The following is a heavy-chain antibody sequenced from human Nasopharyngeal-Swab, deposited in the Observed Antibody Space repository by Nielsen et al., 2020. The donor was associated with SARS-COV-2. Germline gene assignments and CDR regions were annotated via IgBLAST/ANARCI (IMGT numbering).Heavy chain of an antibody. Sequence: GESLKISCAASGFTFSNAWMSWVRQAPGKGLEWVGRIKSKTDGGTTDYAAPVKGRFTISRDDSKNTLYLQMNSLKTEDTAVYCCTRGGLYGMDVWGQGTTVTVSS. D-gene: IGHD3-16*01. CDR2: IKSKTDGGTT. CDR1: GFTFSNAW. CDR3: TRGGLYGMDV. J-gene: IGHJ6*02. V-gene: IGHV3-15*01.